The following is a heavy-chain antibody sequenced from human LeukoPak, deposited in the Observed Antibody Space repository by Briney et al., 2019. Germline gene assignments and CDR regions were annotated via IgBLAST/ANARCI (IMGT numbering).Heavy chain of an antibody. J-gene: IGHJ5*02. CDR1: GGTFSSYA. CDR2: IIPIFGTA. V-gene: IGHV1-69*13. CDR3: ARDSSGYYYGWFDP. Sequence: GASVKVSCKASGGTFSSYAISWVRQAPGQGLEWMGGIIPIFGTANYAQKFQGRVTITADESTSTAYMELSSLRSEDTAAYYCARDSSGYYYGWFDPWGQGTLVTVSS. D-gene: IGHD3-22*01.